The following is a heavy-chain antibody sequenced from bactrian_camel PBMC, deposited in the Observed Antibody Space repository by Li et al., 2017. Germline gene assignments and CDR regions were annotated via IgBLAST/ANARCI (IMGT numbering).Heavy chain of an antibody. CDR2: LYIIQTWGGST. CDR1: GASYIKSC. J-gene: IGHJ4*01. V-gene: IGHV3-2*01. Sequence: VQLVESGGDSVQAGGSLKLSCAASGASYIKSCMAWFRQTPGKEREAVATLYIIQTWGGSTYYADSVKGRFTVSLDNAQKTLFLQMNGLSPEDTAIYYCAASKPTYSPTACRPGTYDYWGQGTQVTVS. D-gene: IGHD3*01. CDR3: AASKPTYSPTACRPGTYDY.